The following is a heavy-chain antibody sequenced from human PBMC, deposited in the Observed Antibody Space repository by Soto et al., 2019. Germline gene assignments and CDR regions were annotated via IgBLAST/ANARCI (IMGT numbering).Heavy chain of an antibody. CDR3: ARVSCSSTSCYPFDY. V-gene: IGHV1-69*01. Sequence: SVKDSCKASGGTFSSYAISWVRQAPVQGLEWMGGIIPIFGTANYAQKFQGRVTITADESTSTAYMELSSLRSEDTAVYYCARVSCSSTSCYPFDYWGQGTLVTVSS. D-gene: IGHD2-2*01. CDR2: IIPIFGTA. CDR1: GGTFSSYA. J-gene: IGHJ4*02.